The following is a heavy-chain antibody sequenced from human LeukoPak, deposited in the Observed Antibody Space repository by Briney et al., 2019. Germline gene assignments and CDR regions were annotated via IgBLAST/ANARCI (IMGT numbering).Heavy chain of an antibody. CDR2: IRYDGSNK. CDR3: AKSMFSLYGMDV. V-gene: IGHV3-30*02. CDR1: GFTFSSYG. J-gene: IGHJ6*02. D-gene: IGHD3-10*02. Sequence: GGSLRLSCAASGFTFSSYGMHWIRQAPGKGLEWVAFIRYDGSNKYYADSVKGRFTISRDNSKNTLYLQMNSLRAEDTAVYYCAKSMFSLYGMDVWGQGTTVTVSS.